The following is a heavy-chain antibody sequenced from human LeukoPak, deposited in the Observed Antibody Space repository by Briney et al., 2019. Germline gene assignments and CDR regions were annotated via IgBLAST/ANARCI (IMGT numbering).Heavy chain of an antibody. Sequence: ASVKVSCKASGYTFTGYYMHWVRQAPGQGLEWMGWINPNSGGTNYAQKFQGRVTMTRDTSIGTAYMELSRLRSDDTAVYYCARDPISGSYYGYYYYYMDVWGKGTTVTVSS. J-gene: IGHJ6*03. CDR3: ARDPISGSYYGYYYYYMDV. D-gene: IGHD1-26*01. V-gene: IGHV1-2*02. CDR1: GYTFTGYY. CDR2: INPNSGGT.